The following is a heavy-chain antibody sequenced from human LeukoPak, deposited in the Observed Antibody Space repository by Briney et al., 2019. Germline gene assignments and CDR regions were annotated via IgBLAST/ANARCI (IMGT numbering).Heavy chain of an antibody. CDR3: AKIAYCGGDCYAFDI. J-gene: IGHJ3*02. CDR1: GGSISSYY. CDR2: IYYSGST. V-gene: IGHV4-59*01. D-gene: IGHD2-21*02. Sequence: ASETLSLTCTVPGGSISSYYWSWIRQPPGKGLEWIGYIYYSGSTNYNPSLRSRVTISVDTSKNQFSLKLSSVTAADTAVYYCAKIAYCGGDCYAFDIWGQGTMVTVSS.